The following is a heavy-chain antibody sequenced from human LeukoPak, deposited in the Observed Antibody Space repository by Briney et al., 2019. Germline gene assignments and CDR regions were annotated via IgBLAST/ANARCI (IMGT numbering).Heavy chain of an antibody. CDR3: ARVSPAGATTGFDY. D-gene: IGHD1-26*01. CDR2: ISSSSSYI. V-gene: IGHV3-21*05. Sequence: GGSLRLSCAASGFTFSSYEMNWVRQAPGKGLEWVSYISSSSSYIYYADSVKGRSTISRDNAKNSLYLQMNSLRAEDTAVYYCARVSPAGATTGFDYWGQGTLVTVSS. J-gene: IGHJ4*02. CDR1: GFTFSSYE.